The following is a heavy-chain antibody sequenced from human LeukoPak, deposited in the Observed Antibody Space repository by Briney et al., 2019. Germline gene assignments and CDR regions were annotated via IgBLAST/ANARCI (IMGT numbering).Heavy chain of an antibody. CDR2: IYSGGST. D-gene: IGHD1-26*01. V-gene: IGHV3-53*01. J-gene: IGHJ3*02. Sequence: GGSLRLSCAASGFTVSSNYMSWVRQAPGKGLEWVSIIYSGGSTFYADSVKGRFTISRDNSKNTLYLQMNSLRAEDTAVYYCARGGSYLSAFDIWGQGTMVSVSS. CDR1: GFTVSSNY. CDR3: ARGGSYLSAFDI.